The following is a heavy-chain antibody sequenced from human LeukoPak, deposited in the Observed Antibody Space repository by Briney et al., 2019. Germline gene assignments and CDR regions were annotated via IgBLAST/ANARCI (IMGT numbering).Heavy chain of an antibody. CDR3: ARQSTGSYYSPIDY. J-gene: IGHJ4*02. CDR1: GYTFTSYG. Sequence: ASVKVSCKASGYTFTSYGISWVRQAPGQGLEWMGWVSTYNGNTKYAQNLQGRVTTTTDTSTSTVYMELRSLRSDDTAMYYCARQSTGSYYSPIDYWGQGTLVTVSS. CDR2: VSTYNGNT. V-gene: IGHV1-18*01. D-gene: IGHD1-26*01.